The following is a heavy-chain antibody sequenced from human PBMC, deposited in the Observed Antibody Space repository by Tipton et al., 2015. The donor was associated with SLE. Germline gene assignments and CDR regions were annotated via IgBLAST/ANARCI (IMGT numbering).Heavy chain of an antibody. J-gene: IGHJ3*02. CDR2: ISSSGSTI. CDR3: ARAGYSSTGDAFDI. Sequence: SLRLSCAASGFTFSSYAMSWVRQAPGKGLEWVSYISSSGSTIYYADSVKGRFTISRDNAKNSLYLQMNSLRAEDTAVYYCARAGYSSTGDAFDIWGQGTMVTVSS. V-gene: IGHV3-48*04. CDR1: GFTFSSYA. D-gene: IGHD6-13*01.